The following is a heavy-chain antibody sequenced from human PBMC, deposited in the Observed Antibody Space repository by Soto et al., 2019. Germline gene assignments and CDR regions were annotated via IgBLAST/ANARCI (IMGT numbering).Heavy chain of an antibody. J-gene: IGHJ6*03. CDR3: ARRRAAAGIPVRPHYYYYYMDV. V-gene: IGHV4-31*03. Sequence: PSETLSLTCTVSGGSISSGGYYWSWIRQHPGKGLEWIGYIYYSGSTYYNPSLKSRVTISVDTSKNQFSLKLSSVTAADTAVYYCARRRAAAGIPVRPHYYYYYMDVWGKGTTVTVSS. CDR1: GGSISSGGYY. CDR2: IYYSGST. D-gene: IGHD6-13*01.